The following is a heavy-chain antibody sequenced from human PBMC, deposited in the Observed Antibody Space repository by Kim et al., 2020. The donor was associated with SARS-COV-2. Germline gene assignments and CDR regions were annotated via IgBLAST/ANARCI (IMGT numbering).Heavy chain of an antibody. J-gene: IGHJ4*02. V-gene: IGHV3-23*05. CDR3: AKVLFAEWLVVG. D-gene: IGHD6-19*01. CDR2: IYTNGGRT. Sequence: GGSLRLSCAASGFTFSNYPMIWVRQAPGKGLEWVSLIYTNGGRTFYADPVKGRFTISRDNSRNTLHLQMSSLRADDTAVYYCAKVLFAEWLVVGWGQGTLVTVSS. CDR1: GFTFSNYP.